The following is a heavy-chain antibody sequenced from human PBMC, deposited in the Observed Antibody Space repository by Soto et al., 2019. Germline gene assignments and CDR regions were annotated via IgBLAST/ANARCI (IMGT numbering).Heavy chain of an antibody. Sequence: LRLSCAASGFTFSSYGMHWVRQAPGKGLEWVAVIWYDGSNKYYADSVKGRFIISRDNSKNTLYLQMNSLRAEDTAVYYCARGGIEMATITGAFDIWGQGTMVTVSS. V-gene: IGHV3-33*01. CDR1: GFTFSSYG. D-gene: IGHD5-12*01. J-gene: IGHJ3*02. CDR3: ARGGIEMATITGAFDI. CDR2: IWYDGSNK.